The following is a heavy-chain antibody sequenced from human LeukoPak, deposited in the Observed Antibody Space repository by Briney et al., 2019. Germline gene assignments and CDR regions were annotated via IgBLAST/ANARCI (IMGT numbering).Heavy chain of an antibody. V-gene: IGHV1-18*01. CDR2: ISAYNGNT. Sequence: ASVKVSCKASGYTFTSYGISWVRQAPGQGLGWMGWISAYNGNTNYAQKLQGRVTMTTDTSTSTAYMELRSLRSDDTAVYYCARANPGGSVAGTPVDYWGQGTLVTVSS. D-gene: IGHD6-19*01. CDR3: ARANPGGSVAGTPVDY. J-gene: IGHJ4*02. CDR1: GYTFTSYG.